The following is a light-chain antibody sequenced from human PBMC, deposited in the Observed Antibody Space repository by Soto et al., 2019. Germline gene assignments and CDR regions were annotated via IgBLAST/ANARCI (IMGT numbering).Light chain of an antibody. V-gene: IGLV1-44*01. Sequence: QSVLTQSPSASGTPGQRVTISCSGSRSNIGRNFAYWYQHVPGTAPKLVIFGNRNRPSGVPERFSGSKSGTSASLAITGLQAEDEADYYCQAYDYSLTASVFGGGTKLTVL. CDR3: QAYDYSLTASV. CDR2: GNR. CDR1: RSNIGRNF. J-gene: IGLJ3*02.